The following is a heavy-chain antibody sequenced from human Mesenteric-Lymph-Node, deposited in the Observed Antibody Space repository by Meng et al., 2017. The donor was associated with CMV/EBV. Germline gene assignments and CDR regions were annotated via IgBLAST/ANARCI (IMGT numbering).Heavy chain of an antibody. Sequence: GGSLRLSCAVSGFTFNNFAMSWVRQAPGKRLEWVSASSDSGGTKSYADPAKGRLTITRDNSKKTHYLQMNSLRAEDTAIYYCAKSACGSGGCKLIDHWGQGTLVTVSS. CDR2: SSDSGGTK. D-gene: IGHD2-15*01. V-gene: IGHV3-23*01. CDR3: AKSACGSGGCKLIDH. CDR1: GFTFNNFA. J-gene: IGHJ4*02.